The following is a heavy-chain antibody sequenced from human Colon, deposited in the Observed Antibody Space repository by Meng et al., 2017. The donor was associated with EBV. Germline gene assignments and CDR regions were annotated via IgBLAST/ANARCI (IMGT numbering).Heavy chain of an antibody. J-gene: IGHJ4*02. CDR2: IYHSGST. CDR1: GGSISSNGYY. V-gene: IGHV4-39*01. CDR3: ARRRGGSGRDC. D-gene: IGHD3-10*01. Sequence: QLPLQESGPGLVKPSEPLSLTCTVSGGSISSNGYYWDWVRQPPGKGLEWIGAIYHSGSTSYNPSLQSRVTMFVDTSKNQFSLMLTSVTATDTAVYYCARRRGGSGRDCWGQGTLVTVSS.